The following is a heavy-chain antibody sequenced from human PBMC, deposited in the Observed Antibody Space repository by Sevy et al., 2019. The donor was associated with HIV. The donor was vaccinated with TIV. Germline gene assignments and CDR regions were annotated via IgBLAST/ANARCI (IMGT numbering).Heavy chain of an antibody. Sequence: GGSLRLSCAASGFTFSSYAMHWVRQAPGKGLEWVAVISYDGSNKYYADSVKGRFTISRDNSKNTLYLQMNSLRAEDTAVYYCARDSNTARSYWGQGTLVTVSS. CDR2: ISYDGSNK. D-gene: IGHD5-18*01. CDR3: ARDSNTARSY. J-gene: IGHJ4*02. CDR1: GFTFSSYA. V-gene: IGHV3-30-3*01.